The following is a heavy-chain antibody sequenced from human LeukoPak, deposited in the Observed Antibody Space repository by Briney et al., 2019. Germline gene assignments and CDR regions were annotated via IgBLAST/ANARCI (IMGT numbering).Heavy chain of an antibody. CDR1: GGSISSFF. V-gene: IGHV4-59*08. J-gene: IGHJ4*02. D-gene: IGHD3-10*01. CDR2: INYSGST. CDR3: ARLIGSGPFDY. Sequence: PSETLSLTCTVSGGSISSFFWSWIRQAPGKGLELIGYINYSGSTDYNPSLKSRATISVDTSKNQFSLKLGSVTAADTAVYYCARLIGSGPFDYWGQGTLVTVSS.